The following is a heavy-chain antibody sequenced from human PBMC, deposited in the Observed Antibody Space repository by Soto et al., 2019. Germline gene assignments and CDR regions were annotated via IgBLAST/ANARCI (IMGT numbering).Heavy chain of an antibody. J-gene: IGHJ4*02. CDR2: IYYSGST. CDR3: ARDGYYDSSGYRFDD. V-gene: IGHV4-30-4*01. CDR1: GGSMSSGDYD. Sequence: PXESLSLPCTVSGGSMSSGDYDWSWIRQPPGKGLEWIVYIYYSGSTYYNPSLKSRVTISVDTSKNQFSLKLSSVTAADTAVYYCARDGYYDSSGYRFDDWGQGTLVTVSS. D-gene: IGHD3-22*01.